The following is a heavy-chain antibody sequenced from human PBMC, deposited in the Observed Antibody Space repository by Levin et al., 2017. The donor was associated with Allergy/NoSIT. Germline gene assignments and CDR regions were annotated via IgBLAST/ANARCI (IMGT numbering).Heavy chain of an antibody. J-gene: IGHJ4*02. Sequence: GESLKISCAASGFTFSNYWMHWVRQAPGKGLVWVSRISTDGSSTSFADSVKGRFTISRDNAKNTLFLQMNSLRAEDTAVYYCARCDYWDCFDSWGQGTLVTVSS. CDR2: ISTDGSST. D-gene: IGHD4-17*01. V-gene: IGHV3-74*01. CDR3: ARCDYWDCFDS. CDR1: GFTFSNYW.